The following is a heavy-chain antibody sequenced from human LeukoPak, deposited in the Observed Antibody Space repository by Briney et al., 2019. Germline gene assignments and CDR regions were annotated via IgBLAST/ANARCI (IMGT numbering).Heavy chain of an antibody. CDR3: AVDCSSTSCSLKYNWFDP. Sequence: SVKVSCKASGGTFSSYAISWVRQAPGQGLEWMGGIIPIFGTANYAQKFQGRVTITADESTSTAYMELSSLRSEDTAVYYRAVDCSSTSCSLKYNWFDPWGQGTLVTVSS. V-gene: IGHV1-69*13. J-gene: IGHJ5*02. CDR1: GGTFSSYA. D-gene: IGHD2-2*01. CDR2: IIPIFGTA.